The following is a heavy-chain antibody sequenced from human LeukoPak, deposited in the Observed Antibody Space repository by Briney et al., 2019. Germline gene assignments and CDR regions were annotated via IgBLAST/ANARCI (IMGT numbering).Heavy chain of an antibody. V-gene: IGHV3-23*01. D-gene: IGHD3-10*01. Sequence: GGSLRLSCAASGFTFSNYAMNWVGQAPGKGLEGVSVISGSGGSTYYADSVKGRFTISRDNSKNTLYLQMNSLRAEDTAVYYCAKGTTMVRGVIITFGDWGQGTLVTVSS. CDR1: GFTFSNYA. CDR3: AKGTTMVRGVIITFGD. J-gene: IGHJ4*02. CDR2: ISGSGGST.